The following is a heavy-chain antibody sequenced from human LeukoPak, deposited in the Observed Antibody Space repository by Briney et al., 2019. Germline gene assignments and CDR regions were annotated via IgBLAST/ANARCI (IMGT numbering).Heavy chain of an antibody. CDR2: VFYTGST. J-gene: IGHJ2*01. Sequence: SETLSLTCDVSGDSITSYYWSWIRQPPGKGLEWIGYVFYTGSTNYTPSPKSRVTISQDTPKNQVSLRLSSVTAADTAMYYCARSKSAAMFYWYFDLWGRGTLATVSS. D-gene: IGHD2-2*01. V-gene: IGHV4-59*01. CDR3: ARSKSAAMFYWYFDL. CDR1: GDSITSYY.